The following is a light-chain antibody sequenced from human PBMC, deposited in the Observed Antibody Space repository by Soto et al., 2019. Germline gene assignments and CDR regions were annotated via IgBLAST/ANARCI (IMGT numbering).Light chain of an antibody. CDR2: GAS. CDR3: QQYNSYWT. Sequence: DIQMTQSPSSLSASVGDRVTITCRASQSITIYLNWYQQKPGEAPNLLIFGASTLQSGVPSRFSGSGSGTEFTLTISSLQPDDFATYYCQQYNSYWTFGQGTKVDIK. CDR1: QSITIY. J-gene: IGKJ1*01. V-gene: IGKV1-5*01.